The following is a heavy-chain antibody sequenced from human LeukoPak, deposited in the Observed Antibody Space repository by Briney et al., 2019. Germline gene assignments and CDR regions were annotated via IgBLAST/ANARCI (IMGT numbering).Heavy chain of an antibody. CDR2: TNRRGDIT. CDR3: ARKNGLDY. Sequence: WGSLRLSCAASGYTFGDYGMSWVRQVPGKGLEWVSGTNRRGDITGYADFVKGRFTISRDNAKNSLYLQMNSLRAEDTAVYYCARKNGLDYWGQGTLVTVSS. J-gene: IGHJ4*02. V-gene: IGHV3-20*04. CDR1: GYTFGDYG.